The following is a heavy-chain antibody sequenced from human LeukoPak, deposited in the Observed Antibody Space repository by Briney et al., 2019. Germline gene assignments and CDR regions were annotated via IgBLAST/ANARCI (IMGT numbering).Heavy chain of an antibody. Sequence: QSGGSLRLSCAASGFTFSSYEMNWVRQAPGKGLEWVSYISSSGSTIYYADSVKGRFTISRDYAKNSLYLQMNSLRAEDTAVYYCALAATYYYYGMDVWGKGTTVTVSS. V-gene: IGHV3-48*03. CDR1: GFTFSSYE. D-gene: IGHD2-15*01. CDR2: ISSSGSTI. J-gene: IGHJ6*04. CDR3: ALAATYYYYGMDV.